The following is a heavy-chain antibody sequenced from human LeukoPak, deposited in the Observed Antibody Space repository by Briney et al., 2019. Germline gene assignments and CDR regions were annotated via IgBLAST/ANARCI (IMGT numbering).Heavy chain of an antibody. D-gene: IGHD6-13*01. CDR3: SREIATAGNWFDP. J-gene: IGHJ5*02. V-gene: IGHV4-39*07. CDR1: GGSISSNPYY. Sequence: SETLSLTCTVSGGSISSNPYYWGWIRQPPGKGLEWIGSMHYSGSTYYNPSLKSRVTISVDRSKNKFSLKLSSVTAADTAVYYCSREIATAGNWFDPWGQGTLVTVSS. CDR2: MHYSGST.